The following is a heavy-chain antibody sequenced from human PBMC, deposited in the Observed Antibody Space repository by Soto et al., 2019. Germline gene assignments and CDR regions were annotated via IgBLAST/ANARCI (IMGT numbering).Heavy chain of an antibody. V-gene: IGHV1-2*04. CDR2: INPNSGGT. D-gene: IGHD5-12*01. CDR1: GYTFTGYY. J-gene: IGHJ6*02. Sequence: ASVKVSCKASGYTFTGYYMHWVRQAPGQGLEWTGWINPNSGGTNYAQKFQGWVTMTRDTSISTAYMELSRLRSDDTAVYYCARDQVVATILYYYYYGMDVWGQGTTVTVSS. CDR3: ARDQVVATILYYYYYGMDV.